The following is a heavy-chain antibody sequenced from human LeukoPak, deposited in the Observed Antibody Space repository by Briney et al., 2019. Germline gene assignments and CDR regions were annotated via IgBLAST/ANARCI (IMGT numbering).Heavy chain of an antibody. CDR2: INHSGST. Sequence: PSETLSLTCAVYGVSFSGYYWSWIRQPPGKGLEWIGEINHSGSTNYNPSLKSRVTISVDTSKNQFSLKLSSVTAADTAVYYCARGRDGYDSYYFDYWGQGTLVTVSS. D-gene: IGHD5-12*01. CDR3: ARGRDGYDSYYFDY. V-gene: IGHV4-34*01. J-gene: IGHJ4*02. CDR1: GVSFSGYY.